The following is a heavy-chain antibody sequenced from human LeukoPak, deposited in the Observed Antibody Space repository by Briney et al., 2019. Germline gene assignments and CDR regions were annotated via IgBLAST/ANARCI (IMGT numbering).Heavy chain of an antibody. CDR3: STIGDY. V-gene: IGHV3-15*01. Sequence: GGSLRLSCAASGFTFSHAWMSWVRHAQGKGLEWVGRIKSKTAGGTTDYAAPVKGRFSVSRDDSKSTLYLQMNSLKSADTGVYYCSTIGDYWGLGTQVTVSS. D-gene: IGHD3-16*01. J-gene: IGHJ4*02. CDR2: IKSKTAGGTT. CDR1: GFTFSHAW.